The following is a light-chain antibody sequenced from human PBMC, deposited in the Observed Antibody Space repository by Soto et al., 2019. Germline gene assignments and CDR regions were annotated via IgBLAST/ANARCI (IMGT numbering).Light chain of an antibody. V-gene: IGLV1-44*01. J-gene: IGLJ1*01. Sequence: QSVLTQPPSASGGPGQRVTISCSGSSSNIGSNTVNWYQQLPRTAPKLLIYSNNQRPSGVPDRFSGSKSGTSASLAISGLQSEDEADYYCAAWDDSLNGFYVFGTGTKVTVL. CDR3: AAWDDSLNGFYV. CDR2: SNN. CDR1: SSNIGSNT.